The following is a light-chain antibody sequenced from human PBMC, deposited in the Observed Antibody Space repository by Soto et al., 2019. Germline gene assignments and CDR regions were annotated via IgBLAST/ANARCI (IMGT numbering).Light chain of an antibody. V-gene: IGLV2-14*01. J-gene: IGLJ1*01. CDR2: EVS. CDR3: SSYTSSSTYV. Sequence: QSVLTQPASVSGSRGQSSTISCTGTSRDVGGYNYVSWYQQHPGKAPELMIYEVSNRPSGVSNRFSGSKSGNTASLTISGLQAEDEADYYCSSYTSSSTYVFGTGTKVTVL. CDR1: SRDVGGYNY.